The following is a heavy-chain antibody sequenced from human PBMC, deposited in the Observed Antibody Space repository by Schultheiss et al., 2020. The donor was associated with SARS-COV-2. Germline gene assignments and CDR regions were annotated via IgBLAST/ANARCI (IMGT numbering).Heavy chain of an antibody. D-gene: IGHD5-18*01. V-gene: IGHV3-64D*06. Sequence: GESLKISCSASGFTFSSYAMHWVRQAPGKGLENVSAISSNGGSTYYADSVKGRFTISRDNSKNTLYLQMSSLRAEDTAVYYCVKELGYSYGYWGQGTLVTVSS. J-gene: IGHJ4*02. CDR2: ISSNGGST. CDR1: GFTFSSYA. CDR3: VKELGYSYGY.